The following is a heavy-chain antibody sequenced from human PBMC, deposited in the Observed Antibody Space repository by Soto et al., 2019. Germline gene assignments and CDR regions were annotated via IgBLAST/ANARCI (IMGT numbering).Heavy chain of an antibody. J-gene: IGHJ3*02. CDR1: GYTFTIQG. D-gene: IGHD3-22*01. Sequence: QVQLVQSGSEVKKPGASVKISCKASGYTFTIQGISWVRQAPGQGLEWMGWISAYSGNTNYAQKIQGRVTMTTDTSTSTSYMELRSLRSDDTAVYYCARDRSGVTYYDRSGYSDKAFDIWGQGTMLTVSS. CDR3: ARDRSGVTYYDRSGYSDKAFDI. V-gene: IGHV1-18*01. CDR2: ISAYSGNT.